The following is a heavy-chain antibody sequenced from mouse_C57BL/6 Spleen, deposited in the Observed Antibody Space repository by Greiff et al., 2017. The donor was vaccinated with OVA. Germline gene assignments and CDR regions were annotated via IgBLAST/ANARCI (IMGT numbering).Heavy chain of an antibody. D-gene: IGHD1-1*01. CDR2: IYPRDGST. Sequence: QVQLKESDAELVKPGASVKISCKVSGYTFTDHTIHWMKQRPEQGLEWIGYIYPRDGSTKYNEKFKGKATLTADKSSSTAYMQLNSLTSEDSAVYYCARVRYYGSSPHWYFDVWGTGTTVTVSS. J-gene: IGHJ1*03. V-gene: IGHV1-78*01. CDR1: GYTFTDHT. CDR3: ARVRYYGSSPHWYFDV.